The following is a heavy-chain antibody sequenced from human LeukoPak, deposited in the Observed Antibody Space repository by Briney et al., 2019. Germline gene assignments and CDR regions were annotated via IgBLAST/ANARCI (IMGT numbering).Heavy chain of an antibody. CDR1: GFTFTNCW. Sequence: GGSLRLSCAVSGFTFTNCWMTWVRQAPGKGLEWVANINEDETEKFYVDSVVGRFTISRDNGKNFLYLQMNSLRAEDTAVYYCAKSGGFFDTWGQGTLVTVSS. CDR2: INEDETEK. J-gene: IGHJ5*02. V-gene: IGHV3-7*01. CDR3: AKSGGFFDT. D-gene: IGHD1-26*01.